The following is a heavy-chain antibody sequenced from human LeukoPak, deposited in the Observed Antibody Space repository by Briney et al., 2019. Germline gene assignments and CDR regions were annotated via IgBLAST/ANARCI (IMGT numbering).Heavy chain of an antibody. V-gene: IGHV4-59*01. Sequence: KPSETLSLTCTVSGGSISSYYWSWIRQPPGKGLEWIGYIYYSGSTNYNPSLKSRVTISVDTSKNQFSLKLSSVTAADTAVYYCARDRYYYDSSARRAFDIWGQGTMVTVSS. J-gene: IGHJ3*02. CDR1: GGSISSYY. CDR2: IYYSGST. D-gene: IGHD3-22*01. CDR3: ARDRYYYDSSARRAFDI.